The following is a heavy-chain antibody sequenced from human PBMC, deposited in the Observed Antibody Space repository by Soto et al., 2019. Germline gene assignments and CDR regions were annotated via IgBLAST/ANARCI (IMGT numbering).Heavy chain of an antibody. CDR3: ARGPNYSSSWYYYYGMDV. D-gene: IGHD6-13*01. Sequence: GESLKISCKGSGYSFTSYWIGWVRQMPGKGLEWMGIIYPGDSDTRYSPSFQGQVTISADKPISTAYLQWSSLKASDTAMYYCARGPNYSSSWYYYYGMDVWGQGTTVTVSS. V-gene: IGHV5-51*04. CDR2: IYPGDSDT. CDR1: GYSFTSYW. J-gene: IGHJ6*02.